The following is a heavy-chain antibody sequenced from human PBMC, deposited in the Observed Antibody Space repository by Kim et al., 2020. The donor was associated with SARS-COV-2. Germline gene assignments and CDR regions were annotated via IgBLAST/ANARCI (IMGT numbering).Heavy chain of an antibody. CDR3: ARQGLPYSFHFDY. J-gene: IGHJ4*02. CDR1: GGSISSSSYY. CDR2: IYYSGST. D-gene: IGHD2-21*01. Sequence: SETLSLTCTVSGGSISSSSYYWGWIRQPPGKGLEWIGSIYYSGSTYYNPSLKSRVTISVDTSKNQFSLKLSSVTAADTAVYYCARQGLPYSFHFDYWGQGTLVTVSS. V-gene: IGHV4-39*01.